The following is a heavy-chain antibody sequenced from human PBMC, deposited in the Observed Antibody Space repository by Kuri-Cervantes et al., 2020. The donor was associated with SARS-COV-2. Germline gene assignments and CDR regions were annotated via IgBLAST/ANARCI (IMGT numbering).Heavy chain of an antibody. J-gene: IGHJ4*02. CDR2: ISVSGGST. V-gene: IGHV3-23*01. Sequence: LSLTCAASGFTFGSYVMNWVRQAPGKGLEWVSTISVSGGSTYYADSVKGRFTISRDSSENTLYLQMNSLRAEDTAVYYCARAYCGGDCELDYWGQGTLVTVSS. CDR1: GFTFGSYV. D-gene: IGHD2-21*02. CDR3: ARAYCGGDCELDY.